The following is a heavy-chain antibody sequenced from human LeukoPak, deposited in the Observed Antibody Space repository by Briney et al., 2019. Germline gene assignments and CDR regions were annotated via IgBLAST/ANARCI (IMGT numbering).Heavy chain of an antibody. J-gene: IGHJ6*02. CDR2: ISSSSNNI. D-gene: IGHD2-15*01. CDR3: ARDYCGGGSCYSGGGYYYYGMDV. CDR1: GFTFSDYY. V-gene: IGHV3-11*01. Sequence: GGSLRLSCAASGFTFSDYYMTWIRQAPGKGLEWVSYISSSSNNIHYADSVKGRFTISRDNAKNSLYLQMNSLRAEDTAVYYCARDYCGGGSCYSGGGYYYYGMDVWGQGTTVTVSS.